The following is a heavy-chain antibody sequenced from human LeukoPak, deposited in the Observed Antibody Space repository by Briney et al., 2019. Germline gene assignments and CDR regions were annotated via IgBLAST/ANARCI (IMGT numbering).Heavy chain of an antibody. V-gene: IGHV3-30-3*01. Sequence: GGSLRLSCAASGFTFSSYAMHWVRQAPGKGLEWVAVISYDGSDRNHADSVKGRFTISRDNSKNTLYLQMNSLRVEDTAVYYCAKSLSDTGRTRFDAFDIWGQGTMVTVSS. J-gene: IGHJ3*02. D-gene: IGHD3-3*01. CDR1: GFTFSSYA. CDR3: AKSLSDTGRTRFDAFDI. CDR2: ISYDGSDR.